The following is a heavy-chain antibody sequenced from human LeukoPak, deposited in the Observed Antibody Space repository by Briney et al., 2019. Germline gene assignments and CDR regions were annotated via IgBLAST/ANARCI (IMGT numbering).Heavy chain of an antibody. CDR1: GFTFSSYS. CDR2: ISSSSSYI. V-gene: IGHV3-21*01. J-gene: IGHJ3*02. Sequence: PGGSLRLSRAASGFTFSSYSMNWVRQAPGKGLEWVSSISSSSSYIYYADSVKGRFTISRDNAKNSLYLQMNSLRAEDTAVYYCARESRTYYYDSSGQNNAFDIWGQGTMVTVSS. CDR3: ARESRTYYYDSSGQNNAFDI. D-gene: IGHD3-22*01.